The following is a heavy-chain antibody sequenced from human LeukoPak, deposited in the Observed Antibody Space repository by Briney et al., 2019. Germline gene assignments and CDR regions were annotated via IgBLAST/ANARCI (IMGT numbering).Heavy chain of an antibody. D-gene: IGHD1-7*01. V-gene: IGHV6-1*01. CDR1: GDSVSSNSAA. J-gene: IGHJ4*02. CDR2: TFYRSKWYN. CDR3: ARSGGTAIGNYERATFDY. Sequence: SQTLSLTCDISGDSVSSNSAAWTWIRQSPSRGLEWLGRTFYRSKWYNEYEVSLKSRLTIHADTSKNHFSLQLNSVTPEDTAVYYCARSGGTAIGNYERATFDYWGQGTLVTVSS.